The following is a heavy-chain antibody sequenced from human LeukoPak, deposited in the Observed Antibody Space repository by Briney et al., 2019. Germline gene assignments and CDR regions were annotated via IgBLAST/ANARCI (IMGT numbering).Heavy chain of an antibody. CDR1: GFFFYDYG. J-gene: IGHJ6*02. CDR2: ISWQSNTR. V-gene: IGHV3-9*01. D-gene: IGHD3-3*01. CDR3: VKDRDFWSGLDV. Sequence: PGRSLRLSCAASGFFFYDYGMHWVRQVPGKGLEWVSGISWQSNTRKYADSVRGRFTISRDNAKNSLYLQMNSLKLEDTALYYCVKDRDFWSGLDVWGQGTMVTVS.